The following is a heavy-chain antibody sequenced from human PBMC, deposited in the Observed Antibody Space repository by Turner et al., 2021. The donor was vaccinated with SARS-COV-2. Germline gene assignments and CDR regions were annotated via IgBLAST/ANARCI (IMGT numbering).Heavy chain of an antibody. CDR1: GGSISSSSYY. D-gene: IGHD3-16*02. V-gene: IGHV4-39*01. CDR2: IYYSGST. J-gene: IGHJ5*02. Sequence: QLQLQESGPGLVKPSETLSLTCTVSGGSISSSSYYWGWFRQPPGKGLEWIGSIYYSGSTYYNPSLKSRVTISVDTSKNQFSLKLSSVTAADTAVYYYARGRIMITFGGVIPNWFDPWGQGTLVTVSS. CDR3: ARGRIMITFGGVIPNWFDP.